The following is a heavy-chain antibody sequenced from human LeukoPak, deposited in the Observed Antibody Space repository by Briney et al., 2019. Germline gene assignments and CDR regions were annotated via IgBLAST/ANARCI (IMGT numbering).Heavy chain of an antibody. CDR3: ARGKEKWLDHFDY. V-gene: IGHV3-48*02. J-gene: IGHJ4*02. CDR2: ISTTSSTI. CDR1: GFAFSSYG. D-gene: IGHD6-19*01. Sequence: GGSLRLSCAASGFAFSSYGMNWVRQAPGKGLEWVSYISTTSSTIYYADSVKGRFTMSRDNAKNSLYLQMDSLRDEDTAVYYCARGKEKWLDHFDYWGQGSLVTVSS.